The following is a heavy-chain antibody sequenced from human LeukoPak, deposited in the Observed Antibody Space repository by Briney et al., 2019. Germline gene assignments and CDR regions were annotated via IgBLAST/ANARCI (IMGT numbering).Heavy chain of an antibody. J-gene: IGHJ2*01. CDR1: GFTFDDYT. D-gene: IGHD6-19*01. CDR3: ARDRIAVAGGFDL. V-gene: IGHV3-53*01. CDR2: IYSGGST. Sequence: GGSLRLSCAASGFTFDDYTMHWVRQTPGKGLEWVSVIYSGGSTYYADSVKGRFTISRDNSKNTLYLQMNSLRAEDTAVYYCARDRIAVAGGFDLWGRGTLVTVSS.